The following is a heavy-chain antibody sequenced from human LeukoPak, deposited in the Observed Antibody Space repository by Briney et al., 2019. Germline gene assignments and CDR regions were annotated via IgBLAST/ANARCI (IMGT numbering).Heavy chain of an antibody. V-gene: IGHV1-46*03. D-gene: IGHD2-2*01. J-gene: IGHJ4*02. CDR2: VSSSGVNT. CDR3: ARDQHYATDY. CDR1: GYMFISYN. Sequence: ASLKVSCKASGYMFISYNMQWVRQAPGQGLEGMGMVSSSGVNTKYAQKFRGRITMTSDTSTSTVYMELSSLISDDTAVYYCARDQHYATDYWGQGTLVTVCS.